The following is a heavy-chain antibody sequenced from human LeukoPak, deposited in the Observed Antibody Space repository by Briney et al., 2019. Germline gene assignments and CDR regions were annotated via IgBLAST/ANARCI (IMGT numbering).Heavy chain of an antibody. D-gene: IGHD2-2*01. Sequence: SETLSLTCDVSGGSISSGLYSWSWIRQPLGKGLEWIGYIYHTGSTYYNPSLKSRVTISVDTSKDQFSLRLSSVTAADTAVYYCARLQYCSGTSCYWFDPWGQGTLVTVSS. CDR1: GGSISSGLYS. CDR3: ARLQYCSGTSCYWFDP. J-gene: IGHJ5*02. CDR2: IYHTGST. V-gene: IGHV4-30-2*01.